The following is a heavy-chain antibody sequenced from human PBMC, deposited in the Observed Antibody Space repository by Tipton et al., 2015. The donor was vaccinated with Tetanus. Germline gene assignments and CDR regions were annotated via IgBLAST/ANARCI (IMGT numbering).Heavy chain of an antibody. V-gene: IGHV1-69*01. CDR3: VRAPNRISRACDY. CDR1: GGAFTNYA. Sequence: QSGAEVKKPGSSVKVSCKASGGAFTNYALSWVRQAPGQGLEWVGGITPIFGTTNSAPKFQGRVTITADESTNTAYMELSSLRSEDAAVYYCVRAPNRISRACDYWGQGTQITVSS. D-gene: IGHD1-14*01. CDR2: ITPIFGTT. J-gene: IGHJ4*02.